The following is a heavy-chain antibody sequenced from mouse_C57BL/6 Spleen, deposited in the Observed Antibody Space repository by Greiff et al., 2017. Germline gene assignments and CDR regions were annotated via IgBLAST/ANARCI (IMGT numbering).Heavy chain of an antibody. CDR2: LSDGGSYT. CDR1: GFTFSSYA. CDR3: ARDKYGSPTGAMDY. Sequence: EVMLVESGGGLVKPGGSLKLSCAASGFTFSSYAMSWVRQTPEKRLEWVATLSDGGSYTYYPDNVKGRFTISRDNAKNNLYLQMSHLKSEVTAMYYCARDKYGSPTGAMDYWGQGTSVTVSA. V-gene: IGHV5-4*01. J-gene: IGHJ4*01. D-gene: IGHD1-1*01.